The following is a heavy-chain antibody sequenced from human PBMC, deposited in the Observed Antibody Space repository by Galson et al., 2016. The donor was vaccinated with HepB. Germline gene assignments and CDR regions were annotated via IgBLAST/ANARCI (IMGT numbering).Heavy chain of an antibody. CDR1: GFTFTDYQ. CDR2: IGTSGNYT. CDR3: ARGGGMVTDY. D-gene: IGHD2-8*01. Sequence: SLRLSCAASGFTFTDYQMSWIRQAPGKGLEWVSYIGTSGNYTNYADSVKGRFTISRDNSKNLLYLQINSLRVEDTAVYYCARGGGMVTDYWGQGTLVTVSS. J-gene: IGHJ4*02. V-gene: IGHV3-11*06.